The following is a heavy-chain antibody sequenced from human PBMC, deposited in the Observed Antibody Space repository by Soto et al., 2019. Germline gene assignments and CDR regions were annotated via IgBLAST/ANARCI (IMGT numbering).Heavy chain of an antibody. CDR2: ISGSGGST. J-gene: IGHJ4*02. CDR1: GFTFSSYA. V-gene: IGHV3-23*01. Sequence: PGGSLRLSCAASGFTFSSYAMSWVRQAPGKGLEWVSAISGSGGSTYYADSVKGRFTISRDNSKNTLYLQMNSLRAEGTAVYYCAKTLEYYDFWSGYHLFEYWGQGTLVTVSS. D-gene: IGHD3-3*01. CDR3: AKTLEYYDFWSGYHLFEY.